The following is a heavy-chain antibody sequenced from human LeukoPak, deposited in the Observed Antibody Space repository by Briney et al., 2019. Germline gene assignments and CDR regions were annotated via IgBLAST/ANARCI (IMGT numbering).Heavy chain of an antibody. Sequence: ASVKVSCKASGGTFSSYAISWVRQAPGQGLEWMGRIIPILGIANYAQKFQGRVTITADKSTSTAYMELSSLGSEDTAVYYCARESAGGSPFDYWGQGTLVTVSS. D-gene: IGHD2-15*01. CDR1: GGTFSSYA. CDR2: IIPILGIA. V-gene: IGHV1-69*04. CDR3: ARESAGGSPFDY. J-gene: IGHJ4*02.